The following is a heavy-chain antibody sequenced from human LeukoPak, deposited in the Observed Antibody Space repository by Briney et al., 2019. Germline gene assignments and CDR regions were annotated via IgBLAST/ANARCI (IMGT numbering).Heavy chain of an antibody. J-gene: IGHJ5*02. CDR3: ARLRLSGGSFSVGWFDP. Sequence: SGTLSLTCTVSDEVITSNNWWSWVRQSPGKGLEWIAEIFHSGTTRYKASLESRVTMLLDKSKNQFSLRLNSVTAADTAVYFCARLRLSGGSFSVGWFDPWGQGIQVTVSS. CDR2: IFHSGTT. CDR1: DEVITSNNW. D-gene: IGHD1-26*01. V-gene: IGHV4-4*02.